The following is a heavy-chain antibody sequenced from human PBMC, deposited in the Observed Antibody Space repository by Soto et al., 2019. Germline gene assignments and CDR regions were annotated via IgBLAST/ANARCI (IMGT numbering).Heavy chain of an antibody. CDR2: IYYSGNT. Sequence: SETLSLTCTVSGGSISGYYWSWIRQPPGKGLEWIAYIYYSGNTNYNPSLKSRVTISVDTSKNQFSLILSSVTAADTAVYYCARHCLGWRGRGSCPFYFDVWGEETPVNVSS. D-gene: IGHD2-15*01. J-gene: IGHJ4*02. CDR1: GGSISGYY. CDR3: ARHCLGWRGRGSCPFYFDV. V-gene: IGHV4-59*08.